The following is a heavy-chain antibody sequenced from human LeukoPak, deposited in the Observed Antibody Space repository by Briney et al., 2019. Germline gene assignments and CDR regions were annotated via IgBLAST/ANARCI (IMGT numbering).Heavy chain of an antibody. D-gene: IGHD6-6*01. CDR1: GGSISSGRYW. J-gene: IGHJ6*03. CDR3: ARGVYYSSSPGFYYNYYYMDV. V-gene: IGHV4-61*02. CDR2: IYTSGST. Sequence: PSQTLSLTCPVSGGSISSGRYWWSWIRQPAGKGLEWIGRIYTSGSTNYNPSLKSRVTISVGTSKNQFSLKLSSVTAADTAVYYCARGVYYSSSPGFYYNYYYMDVWGKGTTVTVSS.